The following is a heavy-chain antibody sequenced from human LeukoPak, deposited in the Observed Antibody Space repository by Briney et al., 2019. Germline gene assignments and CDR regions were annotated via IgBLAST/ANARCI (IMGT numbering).Heavy chain of an antibody. CDR3: ARRSGSGDSRRPFDY. CDR2: ISYSGST. J-gene: IGHJ4*02. Sequence: TSETPSLTCTVSTGSISSSTYYWGWIRQPPGKGLEWIGTISYSGSTYYTPSLRSRITMSVDTSKNQFSLRLSSVTAADTAVYYCARRSGSGDSRRPFDYWGQGTLVTVSS. CDR1: TGSISSSTYY. D-gene: IGHD4-17*01. V-gene: IGHV4-39*01.